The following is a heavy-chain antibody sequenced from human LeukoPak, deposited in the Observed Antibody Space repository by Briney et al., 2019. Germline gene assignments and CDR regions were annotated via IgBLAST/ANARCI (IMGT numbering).Heavy chain of an antibody. J-gene: IGHJ4*02. V-gene: IGHV5-51*01. Sequence: GESLKISCKGAGYSFTSYWIGWVRQMPEKGLEWMGIIYPGDSDTRYSPSFQGQVTISADRSISTAYLQWSSLKASDTAMYYCARLYGQWLIGLFDYWGQGTLVTVSS. CDR2: IYPGDSDT. CDR1: GYSFTSYW. CDR3: ARLYGQWLIGLFDY. D-gene: IGHD6-19*01.